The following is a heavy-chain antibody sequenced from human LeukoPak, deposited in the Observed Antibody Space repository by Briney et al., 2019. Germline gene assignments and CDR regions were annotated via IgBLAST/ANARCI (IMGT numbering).Heavy chain of an antibody. J-gene: IGHJ4*02. CDR2: ICYSGST. V-gene: IGHV4-39*07. CDR1: GGSISSSSYY. Sequence: MASETLSLTCTVSGGSISSSSYYWGWIRQPPGKGLEWIGNICYSGSTNYNPSLKSRVTISVDTSKNQFSLKLSSVTAADTAVYYYTRGMYGVSDYWGQGTLVTVSS. CDR3: TRGMYGVSDY. D-gene: IGHD4-17*01.